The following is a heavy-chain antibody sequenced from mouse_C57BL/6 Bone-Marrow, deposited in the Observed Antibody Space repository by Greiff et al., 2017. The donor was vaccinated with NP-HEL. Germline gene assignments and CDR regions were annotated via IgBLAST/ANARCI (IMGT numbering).Heavy chain of an antibody. V-gene: IGHV14-4*01. Sequence: EVKLMESGAELVRPGASVKLSCTASGFNIKDDYMHWVKQRPGQGLEWIGWIDPENGDTEYASKFQGKATITADTYSNTAYLQLSSLTSEDTAVYYCTHYSNAFADWGQGTLVTVSA. CDR1: GFNIKDDY. CDR2: IDPENGDT. J-gene: IGHJ3*01. D-gene: IGHD2-5*01. CDR3: THYSNAFAD.